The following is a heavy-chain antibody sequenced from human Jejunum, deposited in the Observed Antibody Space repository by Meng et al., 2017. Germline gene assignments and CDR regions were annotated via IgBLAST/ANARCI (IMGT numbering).Heavy chain of an antibody. CDR1: GFTFSDYA. CDR3: AREVGPEQCYDGLDV. D-gene: IGHD3-3*01. J-gene: IGHJ6*02. V-gene: IGHV3-21*01. Sequence: GESLKISCVASGFTFSDYAVNWVRQAPGKGLEWVSSISSRDNYIYYSDSVKGRFTISRDNAKNSLYLQMNRLRAEDTAVYYCAREVGPEQCYDGLDVWGQGTMVTVSS. CDR2: ISSRDNYI.